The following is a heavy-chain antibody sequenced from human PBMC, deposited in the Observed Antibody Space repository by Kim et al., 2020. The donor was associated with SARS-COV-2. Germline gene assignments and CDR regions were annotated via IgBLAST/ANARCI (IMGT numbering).Heavy chain of an antibody. J-gene: IGHJ4*02. CDR3: TTDLGGLRYFDWSPGGY. CDR2: IKSKTDGGTT. Sequence: GGSLRLSCAASGFTFSNAWMNWVRQAPGKGLEWVGRIKSKTDGGTTDYAAPVKGRFTISRDDSKNTLYLQMNSLKTEDTAVYYCTTDLGGLRYFDWSPGGYWGQGTLVTVSS. V-gene: IGHV3-15*01. D-gene: IGHD3-9*01. CDR1: GFTFSNAW.